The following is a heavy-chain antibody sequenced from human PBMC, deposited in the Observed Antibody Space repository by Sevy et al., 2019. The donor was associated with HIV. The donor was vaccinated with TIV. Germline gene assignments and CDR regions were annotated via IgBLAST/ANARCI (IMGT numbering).Heavy chain of an antibody. V-gene: IGHV7-4-1*02. CDR3: ARIVVATTNPGMDV. D-gene: IGHD5-12*01. Sequence: ASVKVSCKASGYTFTSYSMNWVRQAPGQGLEWMGWINTNTGNPTYAQGFTGRFVFSLDTSVSTAYLQISSLKAEDTAVYYCARIVVATTNPGMDVWGQGTTVTVSS. CDR1: GYTFTSYS. CDR2: INTNTGNP. J-gene: IGHJ6*02.